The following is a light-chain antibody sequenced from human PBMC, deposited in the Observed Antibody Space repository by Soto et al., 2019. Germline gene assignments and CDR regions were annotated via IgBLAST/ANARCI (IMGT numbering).Light chain of an antibody. CDR1: QSVSSSY. CDR2: GAS. Sequence: EIVLTQSPGTLSLSPGERATLSCRASQSVSSSYLAWYQQKPGQAPRLLIYGASSRATGIPDRFSGSGSGTDFTLTISRREPKDFAVYYCQQYGSSPPYTFGQGTKLEIK. V-gene: IGKV3-20*01. CDR3: QQYGSSPPYT. J-gene: IGKJ2*01.